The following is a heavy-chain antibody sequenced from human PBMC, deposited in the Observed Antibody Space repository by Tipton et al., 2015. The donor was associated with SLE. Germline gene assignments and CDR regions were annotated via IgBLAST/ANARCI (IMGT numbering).Heavy chain of an antibody. CDR1: GFTFNDYA. J-gene: IGHJ4*02. Sequence: SLRLSCAASGFTFNDYAMSWVRQAPGKGLEWVSVIYSGGGTSYADSVMGRFTISRDNSKNTLYLQMNSLRGEDTAVYFCAKGLQQWHTYYFDYWGQGTLVTVS. CDR2: IYSGGGT. D-gene: IGHD6-19*01. V-gene: IGHV3-23*03. CDR3: AKGLQQWHTYYFDY.